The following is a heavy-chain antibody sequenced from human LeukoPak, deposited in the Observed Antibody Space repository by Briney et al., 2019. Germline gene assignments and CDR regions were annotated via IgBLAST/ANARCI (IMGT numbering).Heavy chain of an antibody. D-gene: IGHD2-21*02. CDR1: GFTFSSYS. J-gene: IGHJ4*02. CDR2: ISSSSSSI. CDR3: ARDRGNDFNSYFFDY. Sequence: GGSLRLSCAASGFTFSSYSMNWVRQAPGKGLDWVSSISSSSSSIYYADSVKGRFTISRDNSKNTLFLQMNSLRAEDTAVYYCARDRGNDFNSYFFDYWGQGILVTVSS. V-gene: IGHV3-21*01.